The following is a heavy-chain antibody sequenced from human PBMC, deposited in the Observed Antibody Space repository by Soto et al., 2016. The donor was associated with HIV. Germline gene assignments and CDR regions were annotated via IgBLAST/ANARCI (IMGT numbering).Heavy chain of an antibody. CDR1: GGSFSGYY. CDR2: INHSGGT. D-gene: IGHD6-19*01. J-gene: IGHJ6*03. Sequence: QVQLQQWGAGLLKPSETLSLTCGVYGGSFSGYYWSWIRQPPGKGLEWIGEINHSGGTNYNPSLKSRVTISVDTSKNQFSLKLSSVTAADTAVYYCARKPHDYNGWYGGLYFYYYYMGLWAKGPRSPSP. CDR3: ARKPHDYNGWYGGLYFYYYYMGL. V-gene: IGHV4-34*01.